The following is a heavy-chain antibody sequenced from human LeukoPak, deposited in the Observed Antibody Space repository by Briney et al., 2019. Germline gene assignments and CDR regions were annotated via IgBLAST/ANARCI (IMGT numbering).Heavy chain of an antibody. CDR3: ARGGRGGGWNYDY. CDR1: GYTFTGYY. V-gene: IGHV1-2*02. D-gene: IGHD1-7*01. Sequence: GASVKVSCKASGYTFTGYYMHWVRQAPGQELEWMGWINPNSGGTNYAQKFQGRVTITRNTSISTAYMELSSLRSEDTAVYYCARGGRGGGWNYDYWGQGTLVTVSS. CDR2: INPNSGGT. J-gene: IGHJ4*02.